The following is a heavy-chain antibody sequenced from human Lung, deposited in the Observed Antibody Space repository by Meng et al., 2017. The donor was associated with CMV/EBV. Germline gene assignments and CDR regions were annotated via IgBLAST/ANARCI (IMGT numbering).Heavy chain of an antibody. Sequence: QGQLQESGPGLVKPSGTLSLTCAASGGSISSSNWWSWVRQPPGKRLEWIGEIYHSGSTNYNPSLKSRVTISVDKSKNQFSLKLSSVTAADTAVYYCASFPPPGKQWLVTDYWGQGTLVTVSS. CDR3: ASFPPPGKQWLVTDY. V-gene: IGHV4-4*02. D-gene: IGHD6-19*01. CDR1: GGSISSSNW. J-gene: IGHJ4*02. CDR2: IYHSGST.